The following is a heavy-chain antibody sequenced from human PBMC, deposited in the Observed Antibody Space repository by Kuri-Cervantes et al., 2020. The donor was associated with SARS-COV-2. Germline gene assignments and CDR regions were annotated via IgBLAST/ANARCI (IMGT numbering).Heavy chain of an antibody. CDR2: IIPIFGTA. J-gene: IGHJ4*02. Sequence: SVKVSCKASGGTFSSYAISWVRQAPGQGLEWMGGIIPIFGTANCAQKFQGRVTITADESTSTAYMELSSLRSEDTAVYYCASLGDAGDLSPPFDYWGQGTLVTVSS. D-gene: IGHD3-16*01. CDR3: ASLGDAGDLSPPFDY. V-gene: IGHV1-69*13. CDR1: GGTFSSYA.